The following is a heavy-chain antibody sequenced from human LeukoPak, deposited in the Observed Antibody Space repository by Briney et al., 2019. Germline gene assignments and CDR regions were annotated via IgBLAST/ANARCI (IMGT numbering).Heavy chain of an antibody. J-gene: IGHJ4*02. D-gene: IGHD3-22*01. CDR1: GFTFSDYY. CDR2: ISSSGSTI. Sequence: GGSLRLSCAASGFTFSDYYMSWIRQAPGKGLEWVSYISSSGSTIYYADSVKGRFTISRDNAKNSPYLQMNSLRAEDTAVYYCASSRGHYYYDSSGYPHWGQGTLVTVSS. CDR3: ASSRGHYYYDSSGYPH. V-gene: IGHV3-11*04.